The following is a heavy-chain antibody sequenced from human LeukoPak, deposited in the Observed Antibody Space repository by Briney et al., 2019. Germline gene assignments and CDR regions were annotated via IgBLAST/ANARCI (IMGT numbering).Heavy chain of an antibody. V-gene: IGHV3-21*01. CDR1: GFTFSSYS. CDR2: ISSSSSYI. Sequence: GGSLRLSCAASGFTFSSYSMNWVRQAPGKGLEWVSSISSSSSYIYYADSVKGRFTISRDNAKNSLYLQMNSLRAEDTAVYYCASPSGSYPEGLDYWGQGTLVTVSS. J-gene: IGHJ4*02. CDR3: ASPSGSYPEGLDY. D-gene: IGHD1-26*01.